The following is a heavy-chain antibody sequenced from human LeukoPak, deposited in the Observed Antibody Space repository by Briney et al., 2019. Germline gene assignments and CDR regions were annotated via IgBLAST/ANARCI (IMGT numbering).Heavy chain of an antibody. D-gene: IGHD6-25*01. V-gene: IGHV1-46*01. CDR3: ARERSGQRRSPRLNY. CDR2: INPSGGST. CDR1: GYTFTSYY. J-gene: IGHJ4*02. Sequence: GASVKVSCKASGYTFTSYYMHWVRQAPGQGLEWMGIINPSGGSTSYAQKFQGRVTMTRDMSTSTVYMELSRLRSDDTAVYYCARERSGQRRSPRLNYWGQGTLVTVSS.